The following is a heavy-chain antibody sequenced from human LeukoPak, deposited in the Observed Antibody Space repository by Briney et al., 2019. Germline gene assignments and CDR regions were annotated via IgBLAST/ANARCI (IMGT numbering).Heavy chain of an antibody. CDR1: GGTFSSYA. J-gene: IGHJ3*02. Sequence: GASVKVSCKASGGTFSSYAISWVRQAPGQGLEWMGGIIPIFGTANYAQKFQGRVTITTDESTSTAYMKLSSLRSEDTAVYYCARDRHDYGGNSGLGAFDIWGQGTMVTVSS. V-gene: IGHV1-69*05. CDR3: ARDRHDYGGNSGLGAFDI. CDR2: IIPIFGTA. D-gene: IGHD4-23*01.